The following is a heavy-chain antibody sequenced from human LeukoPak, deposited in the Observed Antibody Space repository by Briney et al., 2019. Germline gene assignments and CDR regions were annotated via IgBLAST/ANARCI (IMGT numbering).Heavy chain of an antibody. CDR1: GFHYSNLF. V-gene: IGHV3-11*01. Sequence: SGGPLTLSCTASGFHYSNLFMSWVRRARGKGLEWISYNSSRSTTIYYAVSVKGRFHISRDNGKNTVYLQMNNLRLEDASVFYCGKGSLAVAPTPLDFWGQGTLVTVSS. CDR2: NSSRSTTI. J-gene: IGHJ4*02. CDR3: GKGSLAVAPTPLDF. D-gene: IGHD2-15*01.